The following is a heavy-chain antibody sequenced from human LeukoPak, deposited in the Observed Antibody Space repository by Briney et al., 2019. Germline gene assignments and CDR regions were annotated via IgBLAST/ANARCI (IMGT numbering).Heavy chain of an antibody. CDR1: GFSFSSYT. J-gene: IGHJ4*02. V-gene: IGHV3-21*01. CDR2: ISSSSTYI. D-gene: IGHD2-21*02. Sequence: KPGGSLRLSCAASGFSFSSYTMNWVRQAPGKGLEWVSIISSSSTYIYYADSVKGRFTISRDNAKNALYLQMNSLGVEDTAVYYCARDGRCGGDWYASWGQGTLVTVSS. CDR3: ARDGRCGGDWYAS.